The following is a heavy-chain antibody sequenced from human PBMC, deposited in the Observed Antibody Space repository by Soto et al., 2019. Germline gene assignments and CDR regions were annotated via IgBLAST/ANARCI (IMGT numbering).Heavy chain of an antibody. Sequence: PSETLSLTCTVSGGSISSYYWSWIRQPPGKGLEWIGYIYYSGSTNYNPSLKSRVTISVDTSKNQFSLKLSSVTAADTAVYYCARAHPHGTSYRRRWYGNWFDTWGQGTLVTVSS. D-gene: IGHD6-13*01. CDR1: GGSISSYY. CDR3: ARAHPHGTSYRRRWYGNWFDT. V-gene: IGHV4-59*01. CDR2: IYYSGST. J-gene: IGHJ5*02.